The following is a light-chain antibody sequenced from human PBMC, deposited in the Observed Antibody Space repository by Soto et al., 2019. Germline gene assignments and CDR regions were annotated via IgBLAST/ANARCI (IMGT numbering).Light chain of an antibody. CDR3: CSYAGSSTVV. Sequence: QAVLTQPASVSGSPGQSITISCTGTSNDVGSYNLVSWYQQHPGKAPKLMISEGSNRPSGVSNRFSGSKSGNMASLTISGLQAEDEADYYCCSYAGSSTVVFGGGTKLTVL. V-gene: IGLV2-23*01. CDR1: SNDVGSYNL. J-gene: IGLJ2*01. CDR2: EGS.